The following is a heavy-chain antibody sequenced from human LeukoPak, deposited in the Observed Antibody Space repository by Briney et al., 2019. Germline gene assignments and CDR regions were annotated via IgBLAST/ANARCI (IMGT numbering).Heavy chain of an antibody. CDR3: ARASYGYLDY. D-gene: IGHD5-18*01. V-gene: IGHV3-48*03. Sequence: GGSLGLSCAASGFTFSSYEMNWVRQAPGKGLEWVSYISSSGSTIYYAASVKGRFTISRDNAKNSLYLQMNSLRAEDTAVYYCARASYGYLDYWGQGTLVTVSS. CDR1: GFTFSSYE. CDR2: ISSSGSTI. J-gene: IGHJ4*02.